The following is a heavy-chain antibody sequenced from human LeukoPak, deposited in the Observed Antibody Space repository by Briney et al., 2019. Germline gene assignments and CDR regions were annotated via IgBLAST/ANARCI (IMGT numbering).Heavy chain of an antibody. CDR1: GFTFDDYA. J-gene: IGHJ3*02. CDR2: ITWNSDNI. CDR3: ARGGLIQRHAFDI. D-gene: IGHD1-1*01. Sequence: PGRSLRLSCAASGFTFDDYAMHWVRQAPGKGLEWVSGITWNSDNIEYADSVKGRFTISRDNAKNSLYLQMNSLRGEDTALYYCARGGLIQRHAFDIWGQGTMVTVSS. V-gene: IGHV3-9*01.